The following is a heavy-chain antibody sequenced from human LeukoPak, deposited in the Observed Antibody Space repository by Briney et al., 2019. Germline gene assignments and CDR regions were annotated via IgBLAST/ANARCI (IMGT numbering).Heavy chain of an antibody. CDR3: ARDNSVGDIAWWFDP. D-gene: IGHD2-15*01. CDR2: ISSTGGTA. Sequence: GGSLRLSCAASGFTFSSFGMSWVRQAPGKGLERVSAISSTGGTAYYADSVKGRFTISRDNSKNTLYLQMNSLRAEDTAVYYCARDNSVGDIAWWFDPWGQGTLVTVSS. CDR1: GFTFSSFG. J-gene: IGHJ5*01. V-gene: IGHV3-23*01.